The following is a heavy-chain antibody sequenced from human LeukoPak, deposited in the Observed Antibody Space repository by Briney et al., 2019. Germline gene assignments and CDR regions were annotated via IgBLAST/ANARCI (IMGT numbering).Heavy chain of an antibody. CDR1: GFTXXXXW. CDR3: ARGEDDFDY. V-gene: IGHV3-7*01. D-gene: IGHD1-26*01. J-gene: IGHJ4*02. CDR2: IKQDGSEK. Sequence: GFTXXXXWMSWVRQAPGKGLEWVANIKQDGSEKYYVDSVKGRFTISRDNAKNSLYLQMNSLRAEDTAVYYCARGEDDFDYWGQGTLVTVSS.